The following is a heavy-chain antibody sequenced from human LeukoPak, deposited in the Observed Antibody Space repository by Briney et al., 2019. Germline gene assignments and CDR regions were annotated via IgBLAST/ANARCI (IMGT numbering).Heavy chain of an antibody. CDR1: GFTFSSYS. D-gene: IGHD3-10*01. V-gene: IGHV3-48*04. J-gene: IGHJ4*02. CDR3: ARAVPMARGVNYYDY. CDR2: IDTSSSTI. Sequence: GGSLRLSCVASGFTFSSYSMSWVRQAPGKGLEWVSYIDTSSSTIYYADSVKGRFTVSRDNAKNSLYLQMKSLRAEDTTVYYCARAVPMARGVNYYDYWGQGTLVTVSS.